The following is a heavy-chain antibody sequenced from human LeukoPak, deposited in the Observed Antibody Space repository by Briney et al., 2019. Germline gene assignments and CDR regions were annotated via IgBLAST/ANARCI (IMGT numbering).Heavy chain of an antibody. Sequence: PSETLSLTCAVYGGSFSPYYWSWIRQSPDKGLEWIGEINHSRSTNYNPSLKSRVTISVDTSKNQFSLKLSSVTAADTAVYYCAKGGGTVTVPLDYWGQGTLVTVSS. CDR3: AKGGGTVTVPLDY. D-gene: IGHD4-17*01. J-gene: IGHJ4*02. V-gene: IGHV4-34*01. CDR1: GGSFSPYY. CDR2: INHSRST.